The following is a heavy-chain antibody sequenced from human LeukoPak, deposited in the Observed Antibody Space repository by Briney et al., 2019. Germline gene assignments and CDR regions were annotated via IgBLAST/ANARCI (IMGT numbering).Heavy chain of an antibody. CDR3: ARILSSSWYEYFHH. D-gene: IGHD6-19*01. V-gene: IGHV1-69*13. Sequence: ASVKVSCKASGGTFSDYAISWVRQAPGQGLEWMGAIIPIFGTANYAQKFQGRVTITADESTSTAYMELSSLRSEDTAVYYCARILSSSWYEYFHHWGQGTLVTVSS. J-gene: IGHJ1*01. CDR1: GGTFSDYA. CDR2: IIPIFGTA.